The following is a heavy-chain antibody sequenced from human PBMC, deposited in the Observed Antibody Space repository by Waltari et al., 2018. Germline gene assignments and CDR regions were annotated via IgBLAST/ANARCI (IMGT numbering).Heavy chain of an antibody. CDR3: ARAQWLDRRDFDY. CDR2: INHSGST. J-gene: IGHJ4*02. Sequence: QVQLQQWGAGLLQPSETLSLTCAVYGGSFSGYYWSWIRQPPGKGLQWIGEINHSGSTKYNPSLKIRVTISVDTSKNQFSLRLSSVTAADTALYYCARAQWLDRRDFDYWGQGTLVTVSS. D-gene: IGHD6-19*01. CDR1: GGSFSGYY. V-gene: IGHV4-34*01.